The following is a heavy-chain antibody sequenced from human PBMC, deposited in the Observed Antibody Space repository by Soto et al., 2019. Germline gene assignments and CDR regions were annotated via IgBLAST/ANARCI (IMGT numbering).Heavy chain of an antibody. Sequence: GASVKVSCKASGGTLSSYAISWVRQAPGQGLEWMGGIIPIFGTANYAQKFQGRVTITADESTSTAYMELSSLRSEDTAVYYCASPGSDKTPXFTIGYQLPPISPGMDVWGQGTTVTVSS. CDR2: IIPIFGTA. D-gene: IGHD2-2*01. V-gene: IGHV1-69*13. J-gene: IGHJ6*01. CDR3: ASPGSDKTPXFTIGYQLPPISPGMDV. CDR1: GGTLSSYA.